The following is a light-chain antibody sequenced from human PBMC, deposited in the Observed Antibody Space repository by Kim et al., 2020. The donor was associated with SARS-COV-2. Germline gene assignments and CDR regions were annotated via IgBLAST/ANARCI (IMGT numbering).Light chain of an antibody. V-gene: IGKV1D-12*01. CDR2: TAS. CDR1: QDISTW. CDR3: QQAHSFPLT. J-gene: IGKJ4*01. Sequence: TSVGDRVTITCRASQDISTWLAWYQQKPGEAPKLLIYTASSLQSGVPSRFSGIGAGTDFTLTINSLQPEDFATYYCQQAHSFPLTFGGGTKVDIK.